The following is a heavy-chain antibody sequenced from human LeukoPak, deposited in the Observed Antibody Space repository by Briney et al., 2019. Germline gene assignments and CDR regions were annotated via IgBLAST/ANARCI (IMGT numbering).Heavy chain of an antibody. CDR3: ATDHSYSSSSGFDY. Sequence: SETLSLTCAVYGGSFSGYYWSWIRQPPGKGLEWIGEINHSGSTNYNPSLKSRVTISVDTSKNQFSLKLSSVTAADTAVYYCATDHSYSSSSGFDYWGQGTLVTVSS. V-gene: IGHV4-34*01. J-gene: IGHJ4*02. CDR2: INHSGST. D-gene: IGHD6-6*01. CDR1: GGSFSGYY.